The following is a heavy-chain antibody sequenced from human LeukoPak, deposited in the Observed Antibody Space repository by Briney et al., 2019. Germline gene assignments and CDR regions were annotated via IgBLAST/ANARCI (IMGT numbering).Heavy chain of an antibody. V-gene: IGHV3-23*01. D-gene: IGHD3-3*01. CDR3: AKDPRITIFGVVPFDY. CDR2: ISGSGGST. J-gene: IGHJ4*02. Sequence: GGSLRLSYAASGFTFSSYAMSWVRQAPGKGLEWVSAISGSGGSTYYADSVKGRFTISRDNSKNTLYLQVNSLRAEDTAVYYCAKDPRITIFGVVPFDYWGQGTLVTVSS. CDR1: GFTFSSYA.